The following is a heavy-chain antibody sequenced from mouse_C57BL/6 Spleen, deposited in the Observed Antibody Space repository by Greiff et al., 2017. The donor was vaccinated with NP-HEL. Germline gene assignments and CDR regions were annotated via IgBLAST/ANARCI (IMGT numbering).Heavy chain of an antibody. CDR3: ARGAIYYVNYYAMDY. D-gene: IGHD2-1*01. V-gene: IGHV5-17*01. Sequence: EVKVVESGGGLVKPGGSLKLSCAASGFTFSDYGMHWVRQAPEKGLEWVAYISSGRSTIYYADTVKGRFTLARDNAKNTLFLQMTSLRSEDTAMYYCARGAIYYVNYYAMDYWGQGTSVTVSS. CDR2: ISSGRSTI. CDR1: GFTFSDYG. J-gene: IGHJ4*01.